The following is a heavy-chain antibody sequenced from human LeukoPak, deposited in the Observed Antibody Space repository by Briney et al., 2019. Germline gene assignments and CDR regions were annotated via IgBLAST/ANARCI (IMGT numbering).Heavy chain of an antibody. J-gene: IGHJ5*02. D-gene: IGHD1-26*01. Sequence: ASVTVSCKASGNTFTSDYTNWVRQAPGQGLEWMGIVHSSGGVIKYAQEFQDRVTVTRDPSTSTIYMELSSLRSEDTAVYYCVGSSHQRNWFDPWGQGTLVIVSS. V-gene: IGHV1-46*01. CDR1: GNTFTSDY. CDR3: VGSSHQRNWFDP. CDR2: VHSSGGVI.